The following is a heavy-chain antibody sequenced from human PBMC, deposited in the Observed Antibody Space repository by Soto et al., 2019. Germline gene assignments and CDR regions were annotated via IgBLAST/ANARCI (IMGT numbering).Heavy chain of an antibody. CDR3: AKVVPPGQLMVYSTRPYFDY. Sequence: EVQMLESGGGLVQPGGSLRLSCAASGFTFRSYAMSWVRQAPGKGLEWVSGISGSGGSSYYADSVKGRFTISRDNSKNTLYLQMNSLRAEDTAVYYCAKVVPPGQLMVYSTRPYFDYWGQGTLVTVSS. J-gene: IGHJ4*02. CDR1: GFTFRSYA. D-gene: IGHD2-8*01. V-gene: IGHV3-23*01. CDR2: ISGSGGSS.